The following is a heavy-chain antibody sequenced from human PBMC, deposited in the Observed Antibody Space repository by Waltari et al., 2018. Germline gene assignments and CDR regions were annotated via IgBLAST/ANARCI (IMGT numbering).Heavy chain of an antibody. D-gene: IGHD6-19*01. Sequence: QVQLVQSGAEVKKPGSSVKVSCKASGGTFSSYAISWVRQAPGQGLEWMGGIIPIFGTANDAQKCQGRVTITTDESTSTAYMELSSLRSEDTAVYYGARAYSSGWAGEPFDIWGQGTMVTVSS. CDR2: IIPIFGTA. J-gene: IGHJ3*02. V-gene: IGHV1-69*05. CDR3: ARAYSSGWAGEPFDI. CDR1: GGTFSSYA.